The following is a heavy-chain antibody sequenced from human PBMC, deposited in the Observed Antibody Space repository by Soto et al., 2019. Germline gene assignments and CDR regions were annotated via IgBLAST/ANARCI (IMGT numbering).Heavy chain of an antibody. CDR2: IYYIGST. Sequence: SETLCLTCTVSGGSISSGGYYWSWIRQHPGKGLEWIGYIYYIGSTYYNPSLKSRVTISVDTSKNQFSLKLSSVTAADTAVYYCARGFPLWFDPWGQGTLVTVSS. D-gene: IGHD3-3*01. CDR3: ARGFPLWFDP. CDR1: GGSISSGGYY. J-gene: IGHJ5*02. V-gene: IGHV4-31*03.